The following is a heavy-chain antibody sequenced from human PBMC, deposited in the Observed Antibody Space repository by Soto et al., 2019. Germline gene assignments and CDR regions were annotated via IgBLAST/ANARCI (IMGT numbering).Heavy chain of an antibody. J-gene: IGHJ6*03. Sequence: SETLSLTCTVSGGSISSYYWSWIRQPPGKGLEWIGYIYYSGSTNYNPSLKSRVTISVDTSKNQFSLKLSSVTAADTAVYYCARGGDITIFGVGYYYMDVWGKGTTVTVSS. V-gene: IGHV4-59*01. CDR3: ARGGDITIFGVGYYYMDV. CDR2: IYYSGST. CDR1: GGSISSYY. D-gene: IGHD3-3*01.